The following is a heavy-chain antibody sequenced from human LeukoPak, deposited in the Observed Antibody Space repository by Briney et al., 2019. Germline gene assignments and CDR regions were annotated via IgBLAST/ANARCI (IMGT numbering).Heavy chain of an antibody. V-gene: IGHV3-30-3*01. J-gene: IGHJ6*02. CDR2: ISYDGSNK. CDR3: ARDIMEWHYYGMDV. D-gene: IGHD1-1*01. CDR1: GFTFSSYA. Sequence: GGSLRLSCAASGFTFSSYAMHWVRQAPGEGLEWVAVISYDGSNKYYADSVKGRFTISRDNSKNTLYLQMNSLRAEDTAVYYCARDIMEWHYYGMDVWGQGTTVTVSS.